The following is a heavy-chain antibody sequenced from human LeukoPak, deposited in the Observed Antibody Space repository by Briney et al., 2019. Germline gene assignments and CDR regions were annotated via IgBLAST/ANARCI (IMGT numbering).Heavy chain of an antibody. CDR1: GFTFSSYA. CDR2: ITGSGYST. D-gene: IGHD6-19*01. V-gene: IGHV3-23*01. Sequence: PGGSLRLSCAASGFTFSSYAMSWVRQAPGKGLEWVSAITGSGYSTYYADSVKGRFTISRDNYKNTLHLQMNSLRAEDTAIYYCAKARTPMAPLSGWYSSFQHWGQGTLVTVSS. CDR3: AKARTPMAPLSGWYSSFQH. J-gene: IGHJ1*01.